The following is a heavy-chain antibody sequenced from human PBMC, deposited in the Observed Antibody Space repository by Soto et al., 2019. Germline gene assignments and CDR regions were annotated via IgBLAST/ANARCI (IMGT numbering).Heavy chain of an antibody. D-gene: IGHD3-22*01. CDR1: GYTFTSYD. CDR3: ARFSGDVVIEYGMDV. J-gene: IGHJ6*02. Sequence: ASVKVSCKASGYTFTSYDINWVRQATGQGLGWMGWMNPNSGNTGYAQKFQGRVTMTRNTPISTAYMELSRLRSDDTAAYYCARFSGDVVIEYGMDVWGQGTTVTVSS. V-gene: IGHV1-8*01. CDR2: MNPNSGNT.